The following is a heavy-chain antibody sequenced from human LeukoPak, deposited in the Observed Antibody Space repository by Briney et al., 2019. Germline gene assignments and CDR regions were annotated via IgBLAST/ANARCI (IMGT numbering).Heavy chain of an antibody. J-gene: IGHJ5*02. CDR2: IYHSGSS. Sequence: PSETLSLTCTVSGGSISSGSYYWSWIRQPPGKGLEWIGYIYHSGSSYYSPSLKSRVTISVDRSKNQFSLKLNSVTAADTAVYYCARAGNYWFDPWGQGTLVTVSS. V-gene: IGHV4-30-2*01. CDR1: GGSISSGSYY. CDR3: ARAGNYWFDP.